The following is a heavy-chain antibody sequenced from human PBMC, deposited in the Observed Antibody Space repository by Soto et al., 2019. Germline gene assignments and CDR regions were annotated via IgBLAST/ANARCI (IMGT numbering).Heavy chain of an antibody. J-gene: IGHJ4*02. D-gene: IGHD3-9*01. Sequence: GGSLRLSCAASGFTFSSYAMSWVRQAPGKGLEWVSAISGSGGSTYYADSVKGRFTISRDNSKNTLYLQMNSLRAEDTAVYYCANCDLFYDILTARNPFDYWGQGTLVTVSS. CDR2: ISGSGGST. CDR3: ANCDLFYDILTARNPFDY. CDR1: GFTFSSYA. V-gene: IGHV3-23*01.